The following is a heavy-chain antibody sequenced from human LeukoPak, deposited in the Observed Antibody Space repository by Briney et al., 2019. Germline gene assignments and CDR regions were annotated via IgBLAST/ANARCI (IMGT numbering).Heavy chain of an antibody. Sequence: GGSLRLSCAASGFTFSSYAMHWVRQAPGKGLEWVAVISYDGSNKYYADSVKGRFTTSRDNSKNTLYLQMNSLRAEDTAVYYCARDSLDSSGYYPGLCDYWGQGTLVTVSS. J-gene: IGHJ4*02. CDR3: ARDSLDSSGYYPGLCDY. V-gene: IGHV3-30-3*01. CDR1: GFTFSSYA. CDR2: ISYDGSNK. D-gene: IGHD3-22*01.